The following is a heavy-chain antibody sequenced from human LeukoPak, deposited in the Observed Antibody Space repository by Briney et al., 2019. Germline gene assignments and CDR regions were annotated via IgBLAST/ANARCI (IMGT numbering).Heavy chain of an antibody. Sequence: SETLSLTCTVSGGSISSSSYFWGWIRQPPGKGLEWIGSIYYSGSTCYNPSLKSRVTISVDTSKNQFSLKLTSVTASDTAVYYCARHRFGGFYYFDYWGQGTLVTVSS. CDR3: ARHRFGGFYYFDY. CDR1: GGSISSSSYF. J-gene: IGHJ4*02. CDR2: IYYSGST. D-gene: IGHD3-10*01. V-gene: IGHV4-39*01.